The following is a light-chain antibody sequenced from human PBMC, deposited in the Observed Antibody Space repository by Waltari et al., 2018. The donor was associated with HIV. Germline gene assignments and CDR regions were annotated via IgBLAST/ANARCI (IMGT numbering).Light chain of an antibody. CDR1: QSVSSN. Sequence: EIVMTQSPATLSVSPGERAVLSCRASQSVSSNLAWYQQTPGQAPRLLIYAASTRATGIPPRFRGSGSGTEFTLTISGLQSEDFAFYYCQQYNSWPPRFTFGPGTKV. V-gene: IGKV3-15*01. J-gene: IGKJ3*01. CDR2: AAS. CDR3: QQYNSWPPRFT.